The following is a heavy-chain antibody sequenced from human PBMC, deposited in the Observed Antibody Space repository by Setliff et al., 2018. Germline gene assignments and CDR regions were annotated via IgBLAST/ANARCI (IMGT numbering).Heavy chain of an antibody. CDR2: ISKGGNTI. D-gene: IGHD2-21*02. J-gene: IGHJ6*02. Sequence: GGSLRLSCAASGFTFSDYYMNWIRQAPGKGLEWVSYISKGGNTIYYADSVKGRFTISRDNARDSLFLQMSSLRAEDTAVYYCARNWVTAQHYYYGMDVWGQGTTVTVSS. CDR1: GFTFSDYY. CDR3: ARNWVTAQHYYYGMDV. V-gene: IGHV3-11*04.